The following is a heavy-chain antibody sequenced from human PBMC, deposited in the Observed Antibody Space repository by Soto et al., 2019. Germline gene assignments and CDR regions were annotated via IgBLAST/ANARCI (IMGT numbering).Heavy chain of an antibody. J-gene: IGHJ3*02. Sequence: QVQRVESGGGLVKAGGSLRLSCAAYGFTFSDYYMNWIRQAQGKGLEWVSYISSSRSYTNYADSVKGRFTISRDNAKNSLYLQMNSLRAEDTAVYYCARVAYDAFDIWGQGTMVTVSS. CDR1: GFTFSDYY. CDR3: ARVAYDAFDI. CDR2: ISSSRSYT. V-gene: IGHV3-11*05. D-gene: IGHD3-16*01.